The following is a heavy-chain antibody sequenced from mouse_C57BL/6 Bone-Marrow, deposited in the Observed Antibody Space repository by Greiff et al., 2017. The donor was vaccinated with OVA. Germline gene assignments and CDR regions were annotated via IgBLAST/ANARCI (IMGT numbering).Heavy chain of an antibody. CDR3: ARDAEYAMDY. V-gene: IGHV7-1*01. J-gene: IGHJ4*01. CDR2: RRNKANDYTT. Sequence: DVKLVESGGGLVQSGRSLRLSCATSGFTFSDFYMEWVRQAPGKGLEWIAARRNKANDYTTEYSASVKGRFIVSSDTSQSILYLQLKALRAEDTAIYYCARDAEYAMDYWGQGTSVTVSS. CDR1: GFTFSDFY.